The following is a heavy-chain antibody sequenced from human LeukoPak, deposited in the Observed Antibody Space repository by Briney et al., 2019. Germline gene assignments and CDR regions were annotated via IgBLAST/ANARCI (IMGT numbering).Heavy chain of an antibody. V-gene: IGHV3-30*04. J-gene: IGHJ4*02. Sequence: PGRSLRLSCAASGFTFSSYAMHWVRQVPGKGLEWVAVISYDGSNKYYADSVKGRFTISRDNSKNTLYLQMNSLRAEDTAVYYCARAQDYYGSGSYYGVDYWGQGTLVTVSS. CDR2: ISYDGSNK. CDR3: ARAQDYYGSGSYYGVDY. CDR1: GFTFSSYA. D-gene: IGHD3-10*01.